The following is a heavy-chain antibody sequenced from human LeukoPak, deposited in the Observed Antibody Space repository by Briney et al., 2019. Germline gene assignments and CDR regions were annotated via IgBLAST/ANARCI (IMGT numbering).Heavy chain of an antibody. CDR2: ISWDGGST. CDR1: GFTFDDYA. J-gene: IGHJ6*03. CDR3: AKDGGDGYNSNYYYMDV. V-gene: IGHV3-43D*03. Sequence: PGGFLRLSCAASGFTFDDYAMHWVRQAPGKGLEWVSLISWDGGSTYYADSVKGRFTISRDNSKNSLYLQMNSLRAEDTALYYCAKDGGDGYNSNYYYMDVWGKGTTVTVSS. D-gene: IGHD5-24*01.